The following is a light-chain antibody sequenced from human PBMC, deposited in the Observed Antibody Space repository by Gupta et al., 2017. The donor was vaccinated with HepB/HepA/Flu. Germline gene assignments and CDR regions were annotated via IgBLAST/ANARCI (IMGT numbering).Light chain of an antibody. CDR1: SSNIGKHL. V-gene: IGLV1-51*02. CDR2: DNN. CDR3: GEWGERISAGL. Sequence: QSVLTQPPSVSAARGQRVTISCSGSSSNIGKHLLSWYQQLQAKETKIIIEDNNKRPSGINDRLLSYSDGKYATPRTNGLTAGEEAEDYCGEWGERISAGLFGGGTKVTVL. J-gene: IGLJ3*02.